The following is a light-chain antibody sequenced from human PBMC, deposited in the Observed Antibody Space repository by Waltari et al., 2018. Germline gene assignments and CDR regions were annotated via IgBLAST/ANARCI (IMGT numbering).Light chain of an antibody. Sequence: QSVLTQPPSVSGAPGQRVTISCTGSSANIGAGYVLHWYQQLPGPAPKLLIYGNSNRPSGVPDRFSGSKSGTSASLAITGLQAEDEADYYCQSYDSSLSGVVFGGGTKLTVL. V-gene: IGLV1-40*01. CDR2: GNS. CDR1: SANIGAGYV. CDR3: QSYDSSLSGVV. J-gene: IGLJ2*01.